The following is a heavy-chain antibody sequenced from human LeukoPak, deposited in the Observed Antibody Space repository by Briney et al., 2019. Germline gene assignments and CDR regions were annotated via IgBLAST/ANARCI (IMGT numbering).Heavy chain of an antibody. V-gene: IGHV4-34*01. Sequence: PSETLSRTCAVYGGSLINYYWSWIRQSPGKGLEWIGDTDHSGGTSYNPALRSRVTMSIDPSRNQFYLKINSVTASDTAVYYCAMVLWQSGRPGPWDQGSLVTVSS. J-gene: IGHJ5*02. CDR1: GGSLINYY. CDR2: TDHSGGT. CDR3: AMVLWQSGRPGP. D-gene: IGHD4/OR15-4a*01.